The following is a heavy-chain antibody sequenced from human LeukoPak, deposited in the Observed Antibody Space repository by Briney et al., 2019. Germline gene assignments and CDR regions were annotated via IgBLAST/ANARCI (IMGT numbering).Heavy chain of an antibody. CDR2: IKQDGSEK. J-gene: IGHJ4*02. Sequence: PGGSLRLSCAASGFTFSSYWMSWVRQAPGKGLEWVANIKQDGSEKNYVDSVKGRLTISRDSAKNSLYLQMNSLRAEDTAVYYCARGRVPSGYDFWSGYRVLGDFDYWGQGTLVTVSS. V-gene: IGHV3-7*01. CDR1: GFTFSSYW. CDR3: ARGRVPSGYDFWSGYRVLGDFDY. D-gene: IGHD3-3*01.